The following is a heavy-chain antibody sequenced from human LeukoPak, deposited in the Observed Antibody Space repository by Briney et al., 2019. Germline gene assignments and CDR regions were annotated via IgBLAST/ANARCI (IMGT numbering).Heavy chain of an antibody. Sequence: GGSLRLSCAASGFTFSSCSMNWVRQAPGKGLEWVSSISSSSSYIYYADSVKGRFTISRDNAKNSLYLQMNSLRAEDTAVYYCARVYDSSGYSPWGQGTLVTVSS. V-gene: IGHV3-21*01. CDR2: ISSSSSYI. CDR3: ARVYDSSGYSP. D-gene: IGHD3-22*01. J-gene: IGHJ4*02. CDR1: GFTFSSCS.